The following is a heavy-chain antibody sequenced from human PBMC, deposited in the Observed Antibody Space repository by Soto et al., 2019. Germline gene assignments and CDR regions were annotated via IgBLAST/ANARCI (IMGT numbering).Heavy chain of an antibody. J-gene: IGHJ4*02. V-gene: IGHV3-73*01. CDR1: GFVFKDSS. Sequence: GGSLSLSCEASGFVFKDSSIHWVRQASGKGLEWVGRIRDRAYNYATAYAASVKGRFTIFRDDSNNKAYLQMDSLKTEDTAIYYCTRLISAAQDYWGQGTLVTVSS. CDR2: IRDRAYNYAT. CDR3: TRLISAAQDY. D-gene: IGHD3-10*01.